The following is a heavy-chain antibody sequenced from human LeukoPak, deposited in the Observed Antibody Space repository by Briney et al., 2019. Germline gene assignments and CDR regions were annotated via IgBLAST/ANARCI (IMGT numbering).Heavy chain of an antibody. Sequence: SETLSLTCTVSGGSISSYYWSWIRQPPGKGLEWIGYIYYSGSTNYNPSLKSRVTISVDTSKNQFSLKLSSVTAADTAEYYCAREDYGDYAETAFDIWGQGTMVTVSS. V-gene: IGHV4-59*01. CDR3: AREDYGDYAETAFDI. CDR2: IYYSGST. CDR1: GGSISSYY. D-gene: IGHD4-17*01. J-gene: IGHJ3*02.